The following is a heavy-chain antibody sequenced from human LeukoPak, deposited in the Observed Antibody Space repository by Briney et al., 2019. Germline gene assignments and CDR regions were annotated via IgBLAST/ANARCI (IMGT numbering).Heavy chain of an antibody. V-gene: IGHV3-23*01. CDR3: ARSNFYGSRTYYHFDD. Sequence: PGGSLRLSCAASGFTFSSSAMNWVRQAPGKGLEWVSSIPYSGGTTYSADSVKGRFTISSDNFKNTLFLQMNSLRAEATVFYYCARSNFYGSRTYYHFDDWGQGTLVTVSS. CDR1: GFTFSSSA. CDR2: IPYSGGTT. J-gene: IGHJ4*02. D-gene: IGHD3-10*01.